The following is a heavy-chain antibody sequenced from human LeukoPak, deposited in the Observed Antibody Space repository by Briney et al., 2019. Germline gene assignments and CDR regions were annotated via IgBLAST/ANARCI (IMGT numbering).Heavy chain of an antibody. D-gene: IGHD2-2*01. V-gene: IGHV3-48*01. J-gene: IGHJ6*02. CDR3: ARKKIVVVPAAPLAGSYYYYGMDV. CDR2: ISSSSSTI. CDR1: GFTISSYA. Sequence: TGGSLRLSCAASGFTISSYAMSWVRQAPGKGLEWVSYISSSSSTIYYADSVKGRFTISRDNAKNSLYLQMNSLRAEDTAVYYCARKKIVVVPAAPLAGSYYYYGMDVWGQGTTVTVSS.